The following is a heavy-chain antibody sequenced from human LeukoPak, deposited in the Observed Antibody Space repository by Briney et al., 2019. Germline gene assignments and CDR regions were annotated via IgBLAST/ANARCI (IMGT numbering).Heavy chain of an antibody. CDR2: ISYEGSNK. D-gene: IGHD6-13*01. Sequence: QPGRSLTLSCAASGITFSSYGMHWVRQAPGKGLEWVAIISYEGSNKYYADSVKGRFTISRDNSKNTLYLQMNSLRVDDTAVYYCAKAASSSWPSYYYGMDVWGQGTTVTVSS. J-gene: IGHJ6*02. CDR1: GITFSSYG. CDR3: AKAASSSWPSYYYGMDV. V-gene: IGHV3-30*18.